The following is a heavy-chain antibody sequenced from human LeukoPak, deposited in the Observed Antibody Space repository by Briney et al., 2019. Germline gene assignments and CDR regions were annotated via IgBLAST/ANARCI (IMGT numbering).Heavy chain of an antibody. CDR2: TYYSGST. V-gene: IGHV4-59*01. CDR3: ARHSDIVATMIDY. D-gene: IGHD5-12*01. CDR1: GGSISSYY. J-gene: IGHJ4*02. Sequence: SETLSLTCTVSGGSISSYYWSWIRQPPGKGLEWIGYTYYSGSTNYNPSLKSRVTISVDTSKNQFSLKLSSVTAADTAVYYCARHSDIVATMIDYWGQGTLVTVSS.